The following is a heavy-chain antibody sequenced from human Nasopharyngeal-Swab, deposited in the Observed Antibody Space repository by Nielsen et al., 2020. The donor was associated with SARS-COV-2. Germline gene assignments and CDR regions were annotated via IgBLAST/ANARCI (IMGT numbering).Heavy chain of an antibody. CDR1: GYTFTSYY. V-gene: IGHV1-46*01. J-gene: IGHJ3*02. D-gene: IGHD5-18*01. CDR3: ASGMKPGYSYGLSPSDAFDI. Sequence: ASVKVSCKASGYTFTSYYMHWVRQAPGQGLEWMGIINPSGGSTNYAQKFQGRVTMTRDTSTSTVYMELSSLRSEDTAVYYCASGMKPGYSYGLSPSDAFDIWGQGTMVTVSS. CDR2: INPSGGST.